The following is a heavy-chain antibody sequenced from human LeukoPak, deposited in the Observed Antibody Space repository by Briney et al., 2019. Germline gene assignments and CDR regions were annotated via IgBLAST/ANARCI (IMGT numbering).Heavy chain of an antibody. CDR2: IIPIFGTA. J-gene: IGHJ5*02. CDR1: GGTFSSHA. Sequence: GASVKVSCKASGGTFSSHAISWVRQAPGQGLEWVGGIIPIFGTANYAQKFQGRVTITADESTSTAYMELSGLRSEDTAVYYCARDDPMAVPAAKWLDPWGQGTLVTVSS. CDR3: ARDDPMAVPAAKWLDP. V-gene: IGHV1-69*13. D-gene: IGHD2-2*01.